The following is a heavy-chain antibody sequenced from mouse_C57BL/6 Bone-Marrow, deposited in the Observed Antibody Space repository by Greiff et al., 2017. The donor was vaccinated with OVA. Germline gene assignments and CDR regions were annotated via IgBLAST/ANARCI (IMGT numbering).Heavy chain of an antibody. Sequence: VQLQQSGAELVRPGASVKLSCTASGFNITDDYMHWVKQRPEQGLEWIGWIDPENGDTEYASKFQGKATITADTSSNTAYLQLSSLTSADTAVYYCTTAYYYGSSPFAYWGQGTLVTVSA. CDR1: GFNITDDY. CDR3: TTAYYYGSSPFAY. CDR2: IDPENGDT. V-gene: IGHV14-4*01. J-gene: IGHJ3*01. D-gene: IGHD1-1*01.